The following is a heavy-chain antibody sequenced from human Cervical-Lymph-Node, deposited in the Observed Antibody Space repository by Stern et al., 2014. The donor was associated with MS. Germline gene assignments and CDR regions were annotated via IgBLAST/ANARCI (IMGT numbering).Heavy chain of an antibody. CDR2: IYYSGST. CDR3: ARDSSGYYLHFDY. Sequence: VQLLASGPGLVKHSENLSLTCTVSTGSGSSGSYYWSWIRQHPGKGLEGMGYIYYSGSTNYIPSLKSRVTISVDTSKNQFSLKLSSVTAADTAVYYCARDSSGYYLHFDYWGQGTLVTVSS. J-gene: IGHJ4*02. CDR1: TGSGSSGSYY. D-gene: IGHD3-22*01. V-gene: IGHV4-61*01.